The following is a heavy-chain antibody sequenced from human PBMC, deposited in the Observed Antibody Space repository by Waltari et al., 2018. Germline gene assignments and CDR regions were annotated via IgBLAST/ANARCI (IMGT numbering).Heavy chain of an antibody. D-gene: IGHD6-25*01. CDR3: ARGDERLARYHFDD. CDR1: DGSINRDTYS. Sequence: QVLLQESGPGLVTPSQTLSLTCTVPDGSINRDTYSWSWIRQPAVTGLEWIGRIYSGGDARYSPSLERRVAISVDRSKNQFSLTIFSVNAADAAVYYCARGDERLARYHFDDWGQGTQVIVSS. J-gene: IGHJ4*02. CDR2: IYSGGDA. V-gene: IGHV4-61*02.